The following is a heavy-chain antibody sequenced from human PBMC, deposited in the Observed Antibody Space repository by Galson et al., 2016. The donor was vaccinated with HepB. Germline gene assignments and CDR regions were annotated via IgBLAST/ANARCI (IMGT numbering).Heavy chain of an antibody. CDR2: ISYDGSNK. D-gene: IGHD2-21*02. Sequence: SLRLSCAASGFTFSSYDMHWVRLAPGKGLEWVSVISYDGSNKFYADSVKGRFTISRDNSKNTLYLQMNSLRAEDTAVYYCAKGGMVTAIVDWGQGTLVTVSS. CDR1: GFTFSSYD. CDR3: AKGGMVTAIVD. J-gene: IGHJ4*02. V-gene: IGHV3-30*18.